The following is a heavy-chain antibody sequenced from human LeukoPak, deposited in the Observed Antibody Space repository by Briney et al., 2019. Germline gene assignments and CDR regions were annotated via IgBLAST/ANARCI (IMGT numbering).Heavy chain of an antibody. CDR2: INPNSGGT. D-gene: IGHD6-19*01. CDR1: GGTFSSYA. J-gene: IGHJ6*03. CDR3: ARAVAGNYYYYMDV. Sequence: ASVKVSCKASGGTFSSYAISWVRQAPGQGLEWMGWINPNSGGTNYAQKFQGRVTMTRDTSISTAYMELSRLRSDDTAVYYCARAVAGNYYYYMDVWGKGTTVTVSS. V-gene: IGHV1-2*02.